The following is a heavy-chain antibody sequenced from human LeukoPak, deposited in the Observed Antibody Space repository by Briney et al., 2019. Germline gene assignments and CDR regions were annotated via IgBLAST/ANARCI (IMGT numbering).Heavy chain of an antibody. CDR1: GFTFSSYA. J-gene: IGHJ4*02. CDR2: ISSSKYI. Sequence: PGGSLRLSCAASGFTFSSYAMSWVRQAPGKGLEWVSSISSSKYIYYADSVKGRFTISRDNAKNSLYLQMNSLRAEDTAVYYCARERGVTTFDYWGQGTLVTVSS. D-gene: IGHD4-17*01. V-gene: IGHV3-21*01. CDR3: ARERGVTTFDY.